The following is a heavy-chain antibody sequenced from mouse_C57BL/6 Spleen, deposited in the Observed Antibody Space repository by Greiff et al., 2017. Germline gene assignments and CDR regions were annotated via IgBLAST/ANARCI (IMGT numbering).Heavy chain of an antibody. V-gene: IGHV1-52*01. CDR1: GYTFTSYW. Sequence: QVQLQQPGAELVRPGSSVKLSCKASGYTFTSYWMHWVKQRPIQGLEWIGNIDPSDSETHYNQKFKDKATLTVDKSSSTAYMQLSSLTSEDSAVYYCARWAYYYGSSYQYFDVWGTGTTVTVSS. J-gene: IGHJ1*03. CDR3: ARWAYYYGSSYQYFDV. D-gene: IGHD1-1*01. CDR2: IDPSDSET.